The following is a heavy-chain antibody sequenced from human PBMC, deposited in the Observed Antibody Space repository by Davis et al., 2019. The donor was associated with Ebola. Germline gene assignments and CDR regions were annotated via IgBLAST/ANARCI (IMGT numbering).Heavy chain of an antibody. J-gene: IGHJ4*02. Sequence: GESLKISCAASGFTLSSYWMHWVRQAPGKGLMWVSRISPDGSSTSYADSVRFTISRDIAKNTLYLQMNSLRAEDTAVYYCARHDYGDSHFDYWGQGTLVTVSS. V-gene: IGHV3-74*01. CDR3: ARHDYGDSHFDY. CDR2: ISPDGSST. CDR1: GFTLSSYW. D-gene: IGHD4-17*01.